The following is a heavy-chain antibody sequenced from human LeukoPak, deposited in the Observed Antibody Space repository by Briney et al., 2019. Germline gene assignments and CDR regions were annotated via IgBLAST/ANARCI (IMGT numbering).Heavy chain of an antibody. V-gene: IGHV1-18*01. CDR3: ARAYDVFYDFWSGYYKDNWFDP. J-gene: IGHJ5*02. CDR1: GYTFTSYG. Sequence: ASVKVSCKAPGYTFTSYGISWVRQAPGQGLEWMGWISAYNGNANYAQKLQGRVTMTTGTSTSTAYMELRSLRSDDTAVYYCARAYDVFYDFWSGYYKDNWFDPWGQGTLVTVSS. CDR2: ISAYNGNA. D-gene: IGHD3-3*01.